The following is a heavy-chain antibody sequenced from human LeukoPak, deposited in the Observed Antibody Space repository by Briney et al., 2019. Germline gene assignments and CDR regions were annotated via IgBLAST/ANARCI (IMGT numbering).Heavy chain of an antibody. CDR3: ARADDSSGFLTYDAFDI. Sequence: SETLSLTCVVYGGSVSRYYWSWVRQRQGKGLEWIGEIKHDGDTNVNPSLKSRVTMSVDTSKNQFSLKLSSVTAADTAVYYCARADDSSGFLTYDAFDIWGQGTMVTVSS. V-gene: IGHV4-34*01. D-gene: IGHD3-22*01. CDR1: GGSVSRYY. J-gene: IGHJ3*02. CDR2: IKHDGDT.